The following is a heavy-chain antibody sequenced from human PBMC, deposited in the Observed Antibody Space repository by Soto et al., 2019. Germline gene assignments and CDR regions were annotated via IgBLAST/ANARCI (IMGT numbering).Heavy chain of an antibody. CDR2: IRSKANSYAT. CDR3: AKDSSPVNYYGSPYYYGMDV. CDR1: GFTFSGSA. Sequence: GGSLRLSCAASGFTFSGSAMLWVRQASGKGLEWVGRIRSKANSYATAYAASVKGRFTISRDNSKNTLYLQMNSLRAEDTAVYYCAKDSSPVNYYGSPYYYGMDVWGQGTTVTVSS. V-gene: IGHV3-73*01. J-gene: IGHJ6*02. D-gene: IGHD3-10*01.